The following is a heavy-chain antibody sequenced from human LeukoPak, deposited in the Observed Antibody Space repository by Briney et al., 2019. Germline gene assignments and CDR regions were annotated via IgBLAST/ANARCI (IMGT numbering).Heavy chain of an antibody. CDR2: ISYDGSNK. J-gene: IGHJ4*02. D-gene: IGHD6-19*01. V-gene: IGHV3-30*18. Sequence: GGSLRLSCAASGFTFSSYGMHWVRQAPGKGLXXXXXISYDGSNKYYADSVKGRFTISRDNSKNTLYLQMNSLRAEDTAVYYCAKDSSGYSSGWYNYWGQGTLVTVSS. CDR3: AKDSSGYSSGWYNY. CDR1: GFTFSSYG.